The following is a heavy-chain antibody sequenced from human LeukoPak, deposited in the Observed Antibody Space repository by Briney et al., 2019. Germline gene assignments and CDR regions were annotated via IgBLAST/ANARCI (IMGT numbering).Heavy chain of an antibody. Sequence: SETLSLTCTVSGGSISSYYWSWIRQPPGKGLEWIGYIYNSGSTNYNPSLKSRVTISVDTSKNQFSLNLSSVTAAYTAVYYCARGGSGYSDYWGQGTLVTVSS. J-gene: IGHJ4*02. CDR3: ARGGSGYSDY. V-gene: IGHV4-59*01. CDR2: IYNSGST. D-gene: IGHD3-22*01. CDR1: GGSISSYY.